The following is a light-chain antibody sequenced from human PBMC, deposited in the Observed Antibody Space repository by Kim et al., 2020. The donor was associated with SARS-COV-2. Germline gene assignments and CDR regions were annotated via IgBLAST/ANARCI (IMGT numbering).Light chain of an antibody. J-gene: IGLJ2*01. Sequence: VALGQTVRITCQGDSLRSYYATRYQQKPGQAPIVVIYGKNNRPSGIPDRFSGSSSGDTASLTITGTQAGDEADYYCNSRGSNDNVLFGGGTQLTVL. CDR3: NSRGSNDNVL. CDR1: SLRSYY. V-gene: IGLV3-19*01. CDR2: GKN.